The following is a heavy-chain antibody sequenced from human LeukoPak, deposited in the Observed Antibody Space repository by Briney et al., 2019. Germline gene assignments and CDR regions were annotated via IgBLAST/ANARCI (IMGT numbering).Heavy chain of an antibody. J-gene: IGHJ4*02. Sequence: GGSLRLSCAASGFTFSTYAMRWVRQAPAKGLEWVSSISSSSTYIYYADSVRGRFTISRDNSKNTLYLQMNSLRAEDTTVYYCAKADRTYDYVWGSYRPNDYWGQGTLVTVSS. CDR1: GFTFSTYA. V-gene: IGHV3-23*01. CDR3: AKADRTYDYVWGSYRPNDY. CDR2: ISSSSTYI. D-gene: IGHD3-16*02.